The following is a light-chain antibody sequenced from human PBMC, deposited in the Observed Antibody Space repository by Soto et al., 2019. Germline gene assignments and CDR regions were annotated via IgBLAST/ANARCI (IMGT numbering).Light chain of an antibody. CDR2: GAS. J-gene: IGKJ1*01. CDR1: QSVSSK. Sequence: EIVMTHSPATLSVSPGERATLSCRASQSVSSKLAWYQQKLGQAPRLLIYGASTRATGIPARFSGSGSGTEFTLSISSLQSEDFAVYYCQQYNNGRTFGQGTKVEIK. V-gene: IGKV3-15*01. CDR3: QQYNNGRT.